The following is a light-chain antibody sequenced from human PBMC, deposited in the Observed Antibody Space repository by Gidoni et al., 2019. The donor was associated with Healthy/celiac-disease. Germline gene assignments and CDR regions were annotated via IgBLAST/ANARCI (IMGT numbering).Light chain of an antibody. J-gene: IGKJ3*01. V-gene: IGKV4-1*01. Sequence: IVITQSPDPLAVSLGERATINCKSSQSVLYSSNNKNYLAWYQQKPGQPPKLLIYWASTRESGVPDRFSGSGSGTDFTLTISSLQAEDVAVYYCQQYYSTPPVTFGPGTKVDIK. CDR3: QQYYSTPPVT. CDR2: WAS. CDR1: QSVLYSSNNKNY.